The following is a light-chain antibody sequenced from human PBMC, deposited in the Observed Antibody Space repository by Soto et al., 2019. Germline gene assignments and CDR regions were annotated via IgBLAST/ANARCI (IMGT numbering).Light chain of an antibody. CDR1: QSLLHSNGDYY. CDR3: LQTIQTHLT. J-gene: IGKJ4*01. CDR2: FAS. V-gene: IGKV2-28*01. Sequence: EIVMTQSPLSLPVTPGEPASVSCRSSQSLLHSNGDYYSHWYLQKPGQSPQLLISFASYRSSGVTDRFSGSGSGTDFTLKINNVEAEDVGIYSSLQTIQTHLTFGEGTTVEI.